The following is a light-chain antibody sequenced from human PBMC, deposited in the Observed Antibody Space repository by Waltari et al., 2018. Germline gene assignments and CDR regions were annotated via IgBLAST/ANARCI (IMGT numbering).Light chain of an antibody. CDR3: FTVDDNSLRL. J-gene: IGLJ2*01. V-gene: IGLV3-27*01. Sequence: SYELTQPSSVSVSQGQTARITCSGDVLGKKFIRWFQQKPGQAPVLLIFRDSERPSGIPERFSGSSSGTTVTFTISGAQVEDEADYYCFTVDDNSLRLFGGGTKLTVL. CDR1: VLGKKF. CDR2: RDS.